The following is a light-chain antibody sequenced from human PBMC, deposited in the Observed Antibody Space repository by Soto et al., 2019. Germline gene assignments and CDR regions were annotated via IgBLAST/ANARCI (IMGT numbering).Light chain of an antibody. CDR1: SSDVGGYNY. CDR3: GSYTSSSTLV. V-gene: IGLV2-14*01. J-gene: IGLJ2*01. CDR2: DVS. Sequence: QSVLTQPASVSGSPGQSITISCTGTSSDVGGYNYVSWYQQHPGKAPKLMIYDVSNRPSGVSNRFSGSKSGNTASLTISGLQAEDEADYYCGSYTSSSTLVFGGGTK.